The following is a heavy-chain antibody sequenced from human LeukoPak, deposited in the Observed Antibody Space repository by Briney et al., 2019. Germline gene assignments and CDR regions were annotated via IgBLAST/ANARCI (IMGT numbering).Heavy chain of an antibody. J-gene: IGHJ3*02. CDR3: ARDRIKGYCSGGSCYSKRDAFDI. CDR2: INWNGGST. Sequence: PGGSLRLSCAASGFTFDDYGMSWVRQAPGKGLEWVSGINWNGGSTGYADSVKGRFTISRDNSKNTLYLQMNSLRAEDTAVYYCARDRIKGYCSGGSCYSKRDAFDIWGQGTMVTVSS. CDR1: GFTFDDYG. V-gene: IGHV3-20*04. D-gene: IGHD2-15*01.